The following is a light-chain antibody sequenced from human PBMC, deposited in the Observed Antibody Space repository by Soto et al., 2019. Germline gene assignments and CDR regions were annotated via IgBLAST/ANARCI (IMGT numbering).Light chain of an antibody. CDR1: QTVRNNY. CDR3: QQSYNTQWT. CDR2: DAS. Sequence: EFVLTQSPGTLSLSPGERASLSCRASQTVRNNYLAWYQQKPGQAPRLLIYDASSRATGIPDRFSGGGSGTDFTLTISSLQPEDFATYYCQQSYNTQWTFGQGTKVDIK. J-gene: IGKJ1*01. V-gene: IGKV3D-20*02.